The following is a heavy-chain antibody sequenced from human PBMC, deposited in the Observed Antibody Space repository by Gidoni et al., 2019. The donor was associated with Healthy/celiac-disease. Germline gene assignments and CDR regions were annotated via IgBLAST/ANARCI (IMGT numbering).Heavy chain of an antibody. CDR2: INHSGST. D-gene: IGHD2-15*01. Sequence: QVQLQQWGAGLLKPSETLSLTCAVYGGSFSGYYWSWIRQPPGKGLEWVGEINHSGSTNYNPSLKSRVTISVDTSKNQFSLKLSSVTAADTAAYYCARGPPKLGYCSGGSCYSSLYFDYWGQGTLVTVSS. V-gene: IGHV4-34*01. CDR3: ARGPPKLGYCSGGSCYSSLYFDY. CDR1: GGSFSGYY. J-gene: IGHJ4*02.